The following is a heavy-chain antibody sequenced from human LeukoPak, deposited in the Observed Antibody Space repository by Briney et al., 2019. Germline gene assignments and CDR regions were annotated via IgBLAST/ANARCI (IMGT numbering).Heavy chain of an antibody. J-gene: IGHJ3*02. V-gene: IGHV4-59*12. D-gene: IGHD3-22*01. CDR1: GDSISSYY. CDR2: IYYSGST. Sequence: SETLSLTCTVSGDSISSYYWSWIRQPPGKGLEWIGYIYYSGSTNYNPSLKSRVTISVDKSKNQFSLKLSSVTAADTAVYYCARSADYDSSGYRDAFDIWGQGTMVTVSS. CDR3: ARSADYDSSGYRDAFDI.